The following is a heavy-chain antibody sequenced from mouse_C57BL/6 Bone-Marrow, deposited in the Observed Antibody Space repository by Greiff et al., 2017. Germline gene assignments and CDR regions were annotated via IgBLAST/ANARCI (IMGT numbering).Heavy chain of an antibody. CDR3: ARFITRYYFDY. D-gene: IGHD1-1*01. Sequence: WDDDKYYNPALKSRLTISKDTSKNQVFLKIANVDTADTATYYCARFITRYYFDYWGQGTTLTVSS. CDR2: WDDDK. J-gene: IGHJ2*01. V-gene: IGHV8-8*01.